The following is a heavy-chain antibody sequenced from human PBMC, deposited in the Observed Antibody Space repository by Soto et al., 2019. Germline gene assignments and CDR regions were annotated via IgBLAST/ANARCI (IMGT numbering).Heavy chain of an antibody. CDR1: GFTFSIST. J-gene: IGHJ4*02. CDR2: ISSGTTYF. CDR3: ARGDGTGLHSSGWSPRF. D-gene: IGHD6-13*01. Sequence: EVQLVESGGGLVKPGGSLILSCAASGFTFSISTMNWVRQAPGKRLEWVSSISSGTTYFYYADSVKGRFSISRDNAKHSLYLQMNSLRVEDTAVYYCARGDGTGLHSSGWSPRFWGQGTLVTVSS. V-gene: IGHV3-21*01.